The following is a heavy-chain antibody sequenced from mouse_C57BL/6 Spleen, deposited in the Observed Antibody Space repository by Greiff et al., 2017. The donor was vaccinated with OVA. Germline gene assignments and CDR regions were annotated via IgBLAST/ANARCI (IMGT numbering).Heavy chain of an antibody. Sequence: QVQLQQSGPELVKPGASVKISCKASGYAFSSSWMNWVKQRPGKGLEWIGRIYPGDGDTNYNGKFKGKATLTADKSSSTAYMQLSSLTSEDSAVYFCARSYYSNLGYAMDYWGQGTSVTVSS. J-gene: IGHJ4*01. V-gene: IGHV1-82*01. CDR2: IYPGDGDT. D-gene: IGHD2-5*01. CDR1: GYAFSSSW. CDR3: ARSYYSNLGYAMDY.